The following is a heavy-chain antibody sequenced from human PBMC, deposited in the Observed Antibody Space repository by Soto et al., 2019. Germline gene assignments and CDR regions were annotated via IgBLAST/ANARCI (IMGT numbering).Heavy chain of an antibody. CDR3: ARSPDSGDYVDY. D-gene: IGHD4-17*01. J-gene: IGHJ4*02. CDR2: IYFSGTT. Sequence: QVQLQESGPRMVQPSETLSLTCSVSGGSVSSDSYYWSWIRQPPGAGLEWIGYIYFSGTTNYNPSLESRVTILVDSSKHQFSLNLSSVTAADTAVYYCARSPDSGDYVDYWGQGTLVAVSS. V-gene: IGHV4-61*01. CDR1: GGSVSSDSYY.